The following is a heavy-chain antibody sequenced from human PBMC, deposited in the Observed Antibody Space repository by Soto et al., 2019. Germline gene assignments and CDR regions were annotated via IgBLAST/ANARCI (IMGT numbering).Heavy chain of an antibody. CDR1: GFTFSSYA. V-gene: IGHV3-30-3*01. J-gene: IGHJ6*02. D-gene: IGHD2-15*01. CDR2: ISYDGSNK. CDR3: ARASCSGGSCYLPYMDV. Sequence: GGSLRLSCAASGFTFSSYAMHWVRQAPGKGLEWVAVISYDGSNKYYADSVKGRFTISRDNSKNTMYLQMNSLRAEDTAVYYCARASCSGGSCYLPYMDVWGQGTTVTVSS.